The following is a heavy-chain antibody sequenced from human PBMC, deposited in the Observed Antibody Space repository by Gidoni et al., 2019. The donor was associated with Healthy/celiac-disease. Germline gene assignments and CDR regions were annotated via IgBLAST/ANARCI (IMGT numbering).Heavy chain of an antibody. CDR1: GFTFSRYG. V-gene: IGHV3-30*18. D-gene: IGHD6-13*01. Sequence: QVQLVESGGGVVQPGRSLRLSCAASGFTFSRYGMHWVRQAPGKGLEWVAVISYDGSNKYYADSVKGRFTIYRDNSKNTLYLKMNSLRAEDTAVYYCAKVGSAGSSHKGGFDYWGQGTLVTVSS. CDR3: AKVGSAGSSHKGGFDY. J-gene: IGHJ4*02. CDR2: ISYDGSNK.